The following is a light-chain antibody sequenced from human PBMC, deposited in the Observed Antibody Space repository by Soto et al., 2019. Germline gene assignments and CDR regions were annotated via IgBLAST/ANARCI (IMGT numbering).Light chain of an antibody. CDR3: SSFTSTTTYV. CDR1: SSYVGSHDL. Sequence: QSVLTQPASVSGSPGQSIANSCAGTSSYVGSHDLVSWYQQQSGKVPKLIIYDVSSRPSGVSNHFSGSKSGNTASLTISGLQAEDEADYYCSSFTSTTTYVFGTGTKVTVL. V-gene: IGLV2-14*02. CDR2: DVS. J-gene: IGLJ1*01.